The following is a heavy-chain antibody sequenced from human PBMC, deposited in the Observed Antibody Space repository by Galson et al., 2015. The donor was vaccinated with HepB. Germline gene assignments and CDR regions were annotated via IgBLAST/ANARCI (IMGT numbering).Heavy chain of an antibody. CDR1: GFISLSYS. CDR3: AKVGYSGYGHFDH. Sequence: SLRLSCAASGFISLSYSMTWVRQAPGKGLEWVAGISGGGGDPQYADSVKGRFTISRDNFKTTLYLQMNSLTPQDTAIYYCAKVGYSGYGHFDHWGQGTLVTVSP. V-gene: IGHV3-23*01. J-gene: IGHJ4*02. D-gene: IGHD5-12*01. CDR2: ISGGGGDP.